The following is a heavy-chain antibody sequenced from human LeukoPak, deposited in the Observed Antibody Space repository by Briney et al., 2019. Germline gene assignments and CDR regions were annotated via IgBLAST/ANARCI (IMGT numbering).Heavy chain of an antibody. Sequence: ASVKVSCKASGYTFTGYYMHWVRQAPGQGLEWLGWINPNSGGTNYAQKFQDRATMTRDTSISTAYMELSSLTSDDSAVYYCAKNFFGSGSYVLVFDPWGQGTLVTVSS. CDR1: GYTFTGYY. V-gene: IGHV1-2*02. D-gene: IGHD3-10*01. CDR2: INPNSGGT. J-gene: IGHJ5*02. CDR3: AKNFFGSGSYVLVFDP.